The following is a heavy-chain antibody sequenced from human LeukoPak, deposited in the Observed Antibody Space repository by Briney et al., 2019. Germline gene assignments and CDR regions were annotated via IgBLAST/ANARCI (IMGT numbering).Heavy chain of an antibody. V-gene: IGHV1-18*01. J-gene: IGHJ4*02. CDR1: GYTFSSYG. CDR3: ASNTGSDSSGYAY. CDR2: ISVYNGDT. Sequence: ASVKVSCKASGYTFSSYGVTWARQAPGQGLEWMGWISVYNGDTNYAQKLQGRVTMTTETSTSTAYMELRSLRSNDTAVYYCASNTGSDSSGYAYWGQGTLVTVSS. D-gene: IGHD3-22*01.